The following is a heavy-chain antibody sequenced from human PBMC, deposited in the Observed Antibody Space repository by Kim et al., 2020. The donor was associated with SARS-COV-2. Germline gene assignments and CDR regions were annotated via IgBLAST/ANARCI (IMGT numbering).Heavy chain of an antibody. CDR3: ARARTPTIVVVITVFDI. CDR2: IYYSGST. J-gene: IGHJ3*02. V-gene: IGHV4-31*03. Sequence: SETLSLTCTISGGSISSGGYYWSWSRKHPGKGLGWIGYIYYSGSTYYNPSLKRRVTISVDTSKNQFSLKLSSVTAADTAVYYCARARTPTIVVVITVFDIWGQGTMVTVSS. D-gene: IGHD3-22*01. CDR1: GGSISSGGYY.